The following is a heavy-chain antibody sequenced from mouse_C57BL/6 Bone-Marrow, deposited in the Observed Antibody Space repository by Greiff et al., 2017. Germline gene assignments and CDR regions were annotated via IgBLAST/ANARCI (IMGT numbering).Heavy chain of an antibody. V-gene: IGHV1-5*01. CDR1: GYTFTSYW. Sequence: EVQVVESGTVLARPGASVKMSCKTSGYTFTSYWMHWVKQRPGQGLEWIGAIYPGNSDTSYNQKFKGKAKLTAVTSASTAYMELSSLTNEDSAVYYCTRSDYGNYLYYFDDWGQGTTLTVSS. J-gene: IGHJ2*01. CDR3: TRSDYGNYLYYFDD. CDR2: IYPGNSDT. D-gene: IGHD2-1*01.